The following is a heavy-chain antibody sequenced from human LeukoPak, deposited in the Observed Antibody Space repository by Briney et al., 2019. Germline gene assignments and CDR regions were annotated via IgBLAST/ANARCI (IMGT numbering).Heavy chain of an antibody. J-gene: IGHJ5*02. CDR3: AKGWGSSSKWLDP. CDR1: GFTFNNYA. D-gene: IGHD2-15*01. CDR2: ISTSGDNT. Sequence: GGSLRLSCAASGFTFNNYAMTWVRQAPGKGLEWVSAISTSGDNTYYAGSVKGRFTISGDNSKNTLYLQMNTLRAEDTAIYYCAKGWGSSSKWLDPWGQGTLVTVSS. V-gene: IGHV3-23*01.